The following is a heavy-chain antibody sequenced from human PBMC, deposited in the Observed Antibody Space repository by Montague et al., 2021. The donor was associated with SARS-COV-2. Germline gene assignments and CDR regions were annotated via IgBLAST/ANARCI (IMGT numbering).Heavy chain of an antibody. Sequence: SETLSLTCTVSGGSISSSSHYWGWIRQPPGKGLEWIGTIYYSGSTYYNASLKSRVIISVDTSKNQFSLNLSSVTAADTAVYYCARVVAQQVSHYWGQGTLVTVSS. V-gene: IGHV4-39*07. D-gene: IGHD2-15*01. CDR2: IYYSGST. CDR3: ARVVAQQVSHY. CDR1: GGSISSSSHY. J-gene: IGHJ4*02.